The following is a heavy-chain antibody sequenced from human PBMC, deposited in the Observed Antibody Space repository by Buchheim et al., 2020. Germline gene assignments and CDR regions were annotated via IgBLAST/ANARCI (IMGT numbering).Heavy chain of an antibody. CDR2: TNTDGTYT. D-gene: IGHD6-13*01. V-gene: IGHV3-74*01. J-gene: IGHJ3*02. Sequence: EVQLVESGGGLVQPGGSLRLSCAASGFSFSSCWMHWVRQTPGKGLLWVSRTNTDGTYTSYADSVKGRFTISRDNAKNTLYLQMNSLRAEDTAVYYCAREFGPYSSSWNDAFDIWGQGT. CDR1: GFSFSSCW. CDR3: AREFGPYSSSWNDAFDI.